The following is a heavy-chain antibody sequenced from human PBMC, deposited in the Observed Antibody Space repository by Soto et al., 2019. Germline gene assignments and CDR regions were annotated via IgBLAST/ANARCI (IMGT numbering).Heavy chain of an antibody. D-gene: IGHD6-13*01. CDR3: ARRALGIAAAGTYYYYMDV. V-gene: IGHV4-59*08. Sequence: ETLSLTCTVSGGSISSYFWSWIRQPPGKGLEWIAYIYYSGSTNYNPSLKSRVTISVDTSKNQFSLKLNSVTAADTAVYYCARRALGIAAAGTYYYYMDVWGKGTTVTVSS. CDR2: IYYSGST. J-gene: IGHJ6*03. CDR1: GGSISSYF.